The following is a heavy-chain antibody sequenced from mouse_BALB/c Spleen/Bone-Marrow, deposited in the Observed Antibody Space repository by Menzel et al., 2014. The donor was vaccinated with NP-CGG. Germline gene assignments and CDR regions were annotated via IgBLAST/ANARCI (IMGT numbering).Heavy chain of an antibody. D-gene: IGHD2-1*01. Sequence: EVHLVESGGGLVQPGGSLKLSCVASGFDFSRYWMSWVRQAPGKGLEWIGEINPDSSTINYTPSLKDKFIISRDNAKNTRYLQMSKVRSEDTALYYCARPGWGNYVFVYWGQGTLVTVST. CDR3: ARPGWGNYVFVY. CDR1: GFDFSRYW. CDR2: INPDSSTI. V-gene: IGHV4-1*02. J-gene: IGHJ3*01.